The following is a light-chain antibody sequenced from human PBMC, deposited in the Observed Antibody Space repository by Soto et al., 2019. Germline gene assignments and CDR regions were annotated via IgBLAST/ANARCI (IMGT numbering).Light chain of an antibody. V-gene: IGLV4-60*02. CDR2: LEGSGSY. CDR1: SGHSTYI. Sequence: QLVLTLSSSASASLGSSVTLTCTLSSGHSTYIIEWHQQQPGKAPRYLMKLEGSGSYNKGSGVPDRFSGSSSGADRYLTISNLQFEDEADYYCETWDINTHVVFGGGTKRTV. CDR3: ETWDINTHVV. J-gene: IGLJ2*01.